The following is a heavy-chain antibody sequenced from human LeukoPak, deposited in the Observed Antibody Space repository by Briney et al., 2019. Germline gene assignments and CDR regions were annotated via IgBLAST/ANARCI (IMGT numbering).Heavy chain of an antibody. J-gene: IGHJ6*03. D-gene: IGHD3-22*01. CDR2: ISAYNGNT. V-gene: IGHV1-18*01. CDR1: GYTFTSYG. CDR3: AREVWVDSSGYYLYYYYYYMDV. Sequence: GASVKVSCKASGYTFTSYGISWVRQAPRQGLEWMGWISAYNGNTNYAQKLQGRVTMTTDTSTSTAYMELRSLRSDDTAVYYCAREVWVDSSGYYLYYYYYYMDVWGKGTTVTVSS.